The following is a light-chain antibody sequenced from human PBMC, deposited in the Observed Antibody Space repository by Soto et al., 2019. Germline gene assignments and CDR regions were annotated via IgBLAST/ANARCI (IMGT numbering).Light chain of an antibody. CDR1: SSDVGAYNY. CDR2: EVS. CDR3: GSYTSAHTLEGIV. J-gene: IGLJ2*01. Sequence: QSALTQPPSASGSPGQSVTISCTGTSSDVGAYNYVSWYQQHPGKAPKLIIYEVSHRPSGISSRFSGSKSGTTASLTISRLQTEDEAHYFCGSYTSAHTLEGIVFGGGTKLTVL. V-gene: IGLV2-14*01.